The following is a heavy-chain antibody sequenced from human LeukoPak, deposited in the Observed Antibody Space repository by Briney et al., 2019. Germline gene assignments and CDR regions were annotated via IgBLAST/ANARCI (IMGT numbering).Heavy chain of an antibody. D-gene: IGHD1-1*01. V-gene: IGHV1-18*01. CDR2: ISGYTGNT. Sequence: SVKVSCKASGYTFSSSYGISWVRQAPAQGLEWMGWISGYTGNTNYGQKVQGRVTMTTDTSTSTAYMELTSLRSDDTAVYYCARFNDWDGTPDYWGQGALVTVSS. J-gene: IGHJ4*02. CDR1: GYTFSSSYG. CDR3: ARFNDWDGTPDY.